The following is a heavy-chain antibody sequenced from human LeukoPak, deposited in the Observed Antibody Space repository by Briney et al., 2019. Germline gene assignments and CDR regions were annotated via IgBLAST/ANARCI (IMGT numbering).Heavy chain of an antibody. D-gene: IGHD6-13*01. Sequence: PSQTLSLTCTVSGGSISSGGYYWSWIRQPPGKGLEWIGYSYYSGSTNYNPSLKSRVTISVDTSKNQFSLKLSSVTAADTAVYYCARHYSVGYSSSWVDAFDIWGQGTMVTVSS. J-gene: IGHJ3*02. CDR2: SYYSGST. CDR1: GGSISSGGYY. V-gene: IGHV4-61*08. CDR3: ARHYSVGYSSSWVDAFDI.